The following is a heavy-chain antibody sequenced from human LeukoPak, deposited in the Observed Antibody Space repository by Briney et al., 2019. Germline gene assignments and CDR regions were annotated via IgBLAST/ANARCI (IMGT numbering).Heavy chain of an antibody. J-gene: IGHJ5*02. CDR2: ISGSGGST. D-gene: IGHD4-17*01. CDR3: ARGPTVGPLTFDP. Sequence: GGSLRLSCAASGFTFDDYGMSWVRQAPGKGLEWVSAISGSGGSTYYADSVKGRFTISRDNSKNTLYLQMNSLRAEDTAVYYCARGPTVGPLTFDPWGQGTLVTVSS. V-gene: IGHV3-23*01. CDR1: GFTFDDYG.